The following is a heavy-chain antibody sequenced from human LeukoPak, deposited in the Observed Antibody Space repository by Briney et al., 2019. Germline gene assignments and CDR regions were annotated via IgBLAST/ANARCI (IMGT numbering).Heavy chain of an antibody. CDR3: AREKLYINSFDC. Sequence: SETLSLTCTVSGVSISSYYWSWIRQPPGKGLEWIGYIYYSGSTSYNPSLKSRVTISVDTSKNQFSLKLSSVTAADTAVYYCAREKLYINSFDCWGQGTLVTVSS. J-gene: IGHJ4*02. V-gene: IGHV4-59*01. D-gene: IGHD2-2*02. CDR2: IYYSGST. CDR1: GVSISSYY.